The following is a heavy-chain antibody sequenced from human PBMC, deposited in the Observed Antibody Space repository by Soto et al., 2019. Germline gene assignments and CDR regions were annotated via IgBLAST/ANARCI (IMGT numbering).Heavy chain of an antibody. D-gene: IGHD3-3*01. CDR1: GGSFSGYY. Sequence: PSETRSLTCAVYGGSFSGYYWSWIRQPPGKGLEWIGEINHSGSTNYNPSLKSRVTISVDTSKNQFSLKLSSVTAADTAVYYCARGSGDYDFWSGYYYYYYGMDVWGQGTTVTVSS. J-gene: IGHJ6*02. CDR2: INHSGST. CDR3: ARGSGDYDFWSGYYYYYYGMDV. V-gene: IGHV4-34*01.